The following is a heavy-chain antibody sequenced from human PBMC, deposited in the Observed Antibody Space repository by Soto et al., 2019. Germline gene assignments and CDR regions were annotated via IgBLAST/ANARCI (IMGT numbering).Heavy chain of an antibody. CDR2: MTPNSGET. CDR1: GYTFTDYD. CDR3: ARVAVAARPRWYNWFAP. Sequence: QEQLVQSGAAVKKPGASVKVSCKTSGYTFTDYDINWVRQATGQGLEWIGWMTPNSGETGYAQKFQGRVTMTRSASLSTAYLELSSLRSEDTAVYYCARVAVAARPRWYNWFAPWGQGTLVTVSS. V-gene: IGHV1-8*01. J-gene: IGHJ5*02. D-gene: IGHD2-15*01.